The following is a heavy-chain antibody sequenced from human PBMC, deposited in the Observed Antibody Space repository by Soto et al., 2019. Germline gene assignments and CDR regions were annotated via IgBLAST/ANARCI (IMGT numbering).Heavy chain of an antibody. CDR1: GDSVSSNSAA. V-gene: IGHV6-1*01. CDR3: ARDRSSGWYPTYYYYGMDV. J-gene: IGHJ6*02. Sequence: PSQTLSLTCAISGDSVSSNSAAWNWIRQSPSRGLEWLGRTYYRSKWYNDYAVSVKSRITINPDTPKNQFSLQLNSVTPEDTAVYYCARDRSSGWYPTYYYYGMDVWGQGTTVTVSS. D-gene: IGHD6-19*01. CDR2: TYYRSKWYN.